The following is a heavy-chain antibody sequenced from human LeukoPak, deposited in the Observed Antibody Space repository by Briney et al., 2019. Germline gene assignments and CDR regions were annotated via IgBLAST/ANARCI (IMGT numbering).Heavy chain of an antibody. CDR2: FYLADSDT. Sequence: GESLKISCKGSGYRFTTYWIGWVRQLPGKGLQWMGIFYLADSDTRYSPSFQGQVTISADKSISTAYLQWSSLKASDTATYYCARQITDQSSGYDSIDYWGQGTLVTVSS. CDR1: GYRFTTYW. J-gene: IGHJ4*02. CDR3: ARQITDQSSGYDSIDY. V-gene: IGHV5-51*01. D-gene: IGHD5-12*01.